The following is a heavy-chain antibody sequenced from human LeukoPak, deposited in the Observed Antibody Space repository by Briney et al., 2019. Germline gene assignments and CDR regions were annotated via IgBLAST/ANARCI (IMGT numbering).Heavy chain of an antibody. CDR3: ARAMSGAGWFDP. J-gene: IGHJ5*02. CDR1: GFTFSSYE. CDR2: IGTADDT. Sequence: PGGSLRLSCAASGFTFSSYEMHWVRQVTGKGLEWVSAIGTADDTYYAGSVKGRFTISKENAKNSFYLQMSSLRAGDTAVYYCARAMSGAGWFDPWGQGALVTVSS. D-gene: IGHD2-8*02. V-gene: IGHV3-13*01.